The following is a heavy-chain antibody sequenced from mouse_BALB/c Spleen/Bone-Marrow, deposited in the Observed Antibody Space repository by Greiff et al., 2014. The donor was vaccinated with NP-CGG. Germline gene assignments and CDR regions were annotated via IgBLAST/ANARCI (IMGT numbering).Heavy chain of an antibody. V-gene: IGHV5-15*02. CDR1: GFTFSDYG. CDR2: ISKFGCRI. D-gene: IGHD1-1*01. CDR3: SSDDYGNNYGNFDV. J-gene: IGHJ1*01. Sequence: EVNVVESGGGLVQPGGSRKLSCAASGFTFSDYGVAWVRQAPGKGPEWVGVISKFGCRIYYADTVTGRFTISRDNAKNTLYLQMRSLRTEDTAMYYCSSDDYGNNYGNFDVWGAGTTVTVSS.